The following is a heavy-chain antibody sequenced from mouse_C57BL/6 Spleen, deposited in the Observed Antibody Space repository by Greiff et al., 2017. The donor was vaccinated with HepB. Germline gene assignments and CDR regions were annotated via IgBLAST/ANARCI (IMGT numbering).Heavy chain of an antibody. V-gene: IGHV1-76*01. CDR2: IYPGSGNT. D-gene: IGHD4-1*01. CDR3: ARTGTRAWFAY. J-gene: IGHJ3*01. Sequence: VHLVESGAELVRPGASVKLSCKASGYTFTDYYINWVKQRPGQGLEWIARIYPGSGNTYYNEKFKGKATLTAEKSSSTAYMQLSSLTSEDSAVYFCARTGTRAWFAYWGQGTLVTVSA. CDR1: GYTFTDYY.